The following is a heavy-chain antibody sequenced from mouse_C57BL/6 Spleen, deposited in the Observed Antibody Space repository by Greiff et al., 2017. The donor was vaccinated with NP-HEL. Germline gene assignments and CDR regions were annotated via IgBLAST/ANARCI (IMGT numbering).Heavy chain of an antibody. CDR1: GYTFTDYY. CDR2: IFPGSGST. Sequence: VQLQQSGPELVKPGASVKISCKASGYTFTDYYINWVKQRPGQGLEWIGWIFPGSGSTYYNEKFKGKATLTVDKSSSTAYMLLSSLTSEDSAVYFCARTAYGSSSWFAYWGQGTLVTVSA. CDR3: ARTAYGSSSWFAY. V-gene: IGHV1-75*01. D-gene: IGHD1-1*01. J-gene: IGHJ3*01.